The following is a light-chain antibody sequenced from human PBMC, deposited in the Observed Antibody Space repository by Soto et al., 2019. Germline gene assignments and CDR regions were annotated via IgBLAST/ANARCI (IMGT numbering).Light chain of an antibody. J-gene: IGLJ2*01. CDR2: DTS. V-gene: IGLV7-46*01. CDR1: TGAVTSGHY. Sequence: QAVVTQEPSLTVSPGGTVTLTCGSSTGAVTSGHYPYWFQQKPGQAPRTLIYDTSNKHSWTPARFSGSLLGGNAALTLSGAQPEDEADYYCLLSYSGARPVVFGGGTELTVL. CDR3: LLSYSGARPVV.